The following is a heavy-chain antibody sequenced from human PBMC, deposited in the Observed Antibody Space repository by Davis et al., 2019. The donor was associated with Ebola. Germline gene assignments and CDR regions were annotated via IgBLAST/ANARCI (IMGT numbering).Heavy chain of an antibody. CDR1: GFTFSSYA. V-gene: IGHV3-74*01. J-gene: IGHJ5*02. CDR2: INSDGSST. D-gene: IGHD6-6*01. CDR3: ARGGWAARPVP. Sequence: GESLKISCAASGFTFSSYAMSWVRQAPGKGLVWVSRINSDGSSTSYADSVKGRFTISRDNAKNSLYLQMNSLRAEDTAVYYCARGGWAARPVPWGQGTLVTVSS.